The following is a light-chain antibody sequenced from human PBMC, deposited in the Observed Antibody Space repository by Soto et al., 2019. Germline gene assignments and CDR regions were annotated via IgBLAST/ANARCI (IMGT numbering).Light chain of an antibody. V-gene: IGKV3-15*01. CDR2: AAS. J-gene: IGKJ2*01. CDR3: QQYNDWPPRYT. CDR1: QSVSSN. Sequence: ELVMTQAPATLSVSPGERVSLSCRASQSVSSNVAWYQQKLGQAPRLLMFAASTRATGIPARFSGSGSGIEFTLTISSLQSEDFAVYYCQQYNDWPPRYTFGQGTKVDIK.